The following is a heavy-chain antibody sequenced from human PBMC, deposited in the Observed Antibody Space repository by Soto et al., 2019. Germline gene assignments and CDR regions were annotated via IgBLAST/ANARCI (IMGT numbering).Heavy chain of an antibody. J-gene: IGHJ6*02. D-gene: IGHD4-17*01. CDR1: AGSLSSSSYY. CDR3: ARIPTYGDPYYYYGMDV. CDR2: TYYSGST. V-gene: IGHV4-39*01. Sequence: SETLSLTCTVSAGSLSSSSYYWGWIRQPPGKGLEWIGSTYYSGSTYYNPSLKSRVTISVDTSKNPFSLKLSSVTAADTAVYYCARIPTYGDPYYYYGMDVWGQGTTVTVSS.